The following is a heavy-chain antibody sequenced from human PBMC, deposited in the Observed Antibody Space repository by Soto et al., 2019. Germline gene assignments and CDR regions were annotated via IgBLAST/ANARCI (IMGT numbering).Heavy chain of an antibody. D-gene: IGHD3-22*01. V-gene: IGHV3-23*04. CDR3: AKDRAGGYFVPFDY. CDR2: ITGNTGKT. Sequence: VQLVESGGGLVQPGGSLTLSCAASGFTFSSYAMSWVRQAPGKGLEWISSITGNTGKTEYADSVKGRFTVTKDNVKNTLNLEMNSLRVEDTATYYCAKDRAGGYFVPFDYWGQGARVTVSS. J-gene: IGHJ4*01. CDR1: GFTFSSYA.